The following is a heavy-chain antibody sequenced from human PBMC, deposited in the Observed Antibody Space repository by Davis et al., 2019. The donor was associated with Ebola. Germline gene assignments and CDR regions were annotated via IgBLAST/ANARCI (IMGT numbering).Heavy chain of an antibody. V-gene: IGHV4-34*01. D-gene: IGHD3-22*01. CDR2: INHSGST. CDR3: ARAKPSSGYSARYYFDH. J-gene: IGHJ4*02. CDR1: GGSFSGYY. Sequence: MPSETLSLTCAVYGGSFSGYYWSWIRQPPGKGLEWIGEINHSGSTNNNPSLKSRVTISVDTSKNQFSLKLSSVTAADTAVYYCARAKPSSGYSARYYFDHWGQGTLVTVSS.